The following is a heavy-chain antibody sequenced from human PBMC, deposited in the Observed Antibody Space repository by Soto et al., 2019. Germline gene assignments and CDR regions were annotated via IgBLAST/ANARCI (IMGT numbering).Heavy chain of an antibody. CDR2: IYYSGST. Sequence: SETLSLTCTVSGGSISSSSYYWGWIRQPPGKGLEWIGSIYYSGSTYYNPSLKSRVTISVDTSKNQFSLKLSSVTAADTAVYYCAGPLYCSSTSCYLGYWGQGTLVTVSS. J-gene: IGHJ4*02. V-gene: IGHV4-39*01. CDR1: GGSISSSSYY. CDR3: AGPLYCSSTSCYLGY. D-gene: IGHD2-2*01.